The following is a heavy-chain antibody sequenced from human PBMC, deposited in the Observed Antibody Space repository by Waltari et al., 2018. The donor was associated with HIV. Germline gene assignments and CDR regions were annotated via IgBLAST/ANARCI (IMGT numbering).Heavy chain of an antibody. D-gene: IGHD2-2*01. CDR3: ARFRCSSSSCYGRYAMDV. CDR1: GGSINNYY. CDR2: IYYSGTT. J-gene: IGHJ6*02. V-gene: IGHV4-59*01. Sequence: QIQLQESGPALVKPSETLSLTCTVSGGSINNYYWSWIRQSPGRGLEWIGDIYYSGTTNYNPSVQSRVTIPVDTSKNQFSLKVTSVTAADTAVYYGARFRCSSSSCYGRYAMDVWGQGTTVTVSS.